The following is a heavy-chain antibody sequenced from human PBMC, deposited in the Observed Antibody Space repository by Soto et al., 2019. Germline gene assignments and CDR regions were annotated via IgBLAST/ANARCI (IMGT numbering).Heavy chain of an antibody. D-gene: IGHD6-13*01. V-gene: IGHV1-8*01. J-gene: IGHJ5*02. CDR3: ARESSAAGTGWFDP. Sequence: QVQLVQSGAEVKKPGASVKVSCKASGYTFTSYDINWVRQATGQGLEWMGWMNPNSGNTGYAQKFQGRVTMTRNTSINTAYMALSSLRSEDPAVYYCARESSAAGTGWFDPWGQGTLVTVSS. CDR1: GYTFTSYD. CDR2: MNPNSGNT.